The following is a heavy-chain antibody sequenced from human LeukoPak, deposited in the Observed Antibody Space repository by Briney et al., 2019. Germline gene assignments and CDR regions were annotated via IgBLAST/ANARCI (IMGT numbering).Heavy chain of an antibody. CDR1: GFTFSSYA. CDR3: AKAWSGYRSSYFDY. J-gene: IGHJ4*02. Sequence: GGSLRLSCAASGFTFSSYAMSWVRQAPGKGLEWVSAISGSGGSTYYADSVKGRFTISRDNSKNTLYLRMNSLRAEDTAVYYCAKAWSGYRSSYFDYWGQGTLVTVSS. V-gene: IGHV3-23*01. D-gene: IGHD3-3*01. CDR2: ISGSGGST.